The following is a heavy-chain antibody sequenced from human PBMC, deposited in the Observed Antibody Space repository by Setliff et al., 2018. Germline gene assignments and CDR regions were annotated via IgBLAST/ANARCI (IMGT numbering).Heavy chain of an antibody. J-gene: IGHJ3*01. Sequence: ASVKVSCKASGYTFSTYGLHWVRQAPGQGPEWMGMIITNTGKTSYAQKFQGKVTMTTDTSAGTGYMELRRLRSDDTAVYFCARFGGSCSSSSCYASVLWGQGTMVPVSS. CDR2: IITNTGKT. D-gene: IGHD2-2*01. CDR1: GYTFSTYG. V-gene: IGHV1-18*01. CDR3: ARFGGSCSSSSCYASVL.